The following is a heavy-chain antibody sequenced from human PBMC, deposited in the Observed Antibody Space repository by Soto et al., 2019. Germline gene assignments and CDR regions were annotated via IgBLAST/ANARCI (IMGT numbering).Heavy chain of an antibody. J-gene: IGHJ6*02. CDR2: IVVGSGNT. V-gene: IGHV1-58*01. D-gene: IGHD2-15*01. Sequence: PENVACKASAFTFTSPAVQWVRHARGQSLEWIGWIVVGSGNTNYAQKFQERVTITRDMSTSTAYMELSSLRSEDTAVYYCAAEHGAYLLRYSYSVMDEWGQ. CDR1: AFTFTSPA. CDR3: AAEHGAYLLRYSYSVMDE.